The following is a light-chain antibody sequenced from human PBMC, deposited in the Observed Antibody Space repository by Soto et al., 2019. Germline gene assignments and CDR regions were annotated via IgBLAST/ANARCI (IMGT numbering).Light chain of an antibody. CDR1: QSVTSRY. CDR3: QQYGDSLT. CDR2: DAS. J-gene: IGKJ4*01. Sequence: EIVLTQSPGTLSLSPGERATLSCRASQSVTSRYVAWYQQKPGQAPRLLIFDASSRATGIPDRFSGSGSGTDFTLTISRLDPEDFAVYYCQQYGDSLTFGGGTKVDIK. V-gene: IGKV3-20*01.